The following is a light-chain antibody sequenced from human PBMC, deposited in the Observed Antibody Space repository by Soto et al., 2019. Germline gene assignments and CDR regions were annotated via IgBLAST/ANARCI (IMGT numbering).Light chain of an antibody. Sequence: QLVLTQPPSASGTPGLRVTISCSGSTSNIGSNYVYWYQQLPGTAPKLLIYRNNQRPSGVPDRFSGSKSGTSASLAISGLRSEDEADYYCAAWDDSLSGVVFGGGTKLTVL. CDR3: AAWDDSLSGVV. V-gene: IGLV1-47*01. CDR2: RNN. J-gene: IGLJ2*01. CDR1: TSNIGSNY.